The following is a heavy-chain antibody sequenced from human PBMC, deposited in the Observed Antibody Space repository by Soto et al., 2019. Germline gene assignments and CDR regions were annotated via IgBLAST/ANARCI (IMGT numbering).Heavy chain of an antibody. CDR2: IYYSGST. V-gene: IGHV4-31*03. Sequence: SETLSLTCTVAGGSISGGGYYWSWIRQHPGKGLEWIGYIYYSGSTYYNPSLKSRVTISVDTSKNQFSLKLSSVTAADTAVYYCARSFTVTSIDSWGQGTLVTVS. D-gene: IGHD4-17*01. CDR1: GGSISGGGYY. CDR3: ARSFTVTSIDS. J-gene: IGHJ4*02.